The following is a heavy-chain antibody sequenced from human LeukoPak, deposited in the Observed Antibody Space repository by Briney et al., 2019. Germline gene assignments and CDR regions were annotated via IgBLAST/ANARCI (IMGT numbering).Heavy chain of an antibody. CDR2: IYYSGST. CDR1: GGSISSSSYY. Sequence: SETLSLTCTVSGGSISSSSYYWGWILQPPGKGLECIGSIYYSGSTYYNPSLKSRVTISVDTSKNQFSLKLSSVTAADTAVYYCARVQDIVVVPAAFDYWGQGTLVTVSS. CDR3: ARVQDIVVVPAAFDY. J-gene: IGHJ4*02. V-gene: IGHV4-39*01. D-gene: IGHD2-2*01.